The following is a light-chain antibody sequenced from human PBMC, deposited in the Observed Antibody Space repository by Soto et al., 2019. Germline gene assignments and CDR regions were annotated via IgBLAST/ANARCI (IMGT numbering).Light chain of an antibody. CDR1: SGSVSTGYY. J-gene: IGLJ3*02. V-gene: IGLV8-61*01. CDR3: VLFMGSGIGV. CDR2: TTN. Sequence: QTVVTQEPSFSVSPGGTVTLTCGLSSGSVSTGYYPSWLQQTPGQAPRTLIYTTNTRSSGVPDRFSGSILGDRAALTITGAKADDESDYYCVLFMGSGIGVFGGGTKVTVL.